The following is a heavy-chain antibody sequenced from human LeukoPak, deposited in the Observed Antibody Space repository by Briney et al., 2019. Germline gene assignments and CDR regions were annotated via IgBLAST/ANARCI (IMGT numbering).Heavy chain of an antibody. CDR3: ARGGYYDILTGYHPFV. J-gene: IGHJ6*02. CDR1: GGSISSYY. V-gene: IGHV4-59*08. Sequence: SETLSLTCTVSGGSISSYYWSRIRQPPGKGLEWIGYIYYSGSTNYNPSLKSRVTISVDTSKNQFSLKLSSVTAADAAVYYCARGGYYDILTGYHPFVWGQGTTVTVSS. D-gene: IGHD3-9*01. CDR2: IYYSGST.